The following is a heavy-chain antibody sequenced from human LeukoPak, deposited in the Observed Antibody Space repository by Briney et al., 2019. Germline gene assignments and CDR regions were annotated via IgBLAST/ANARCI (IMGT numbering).Heavy chain of an antibody. CDR2: INSDGSST. D-gene: IGHD3-3*01. CDR3: ATNSFWSGYY. V-gene: IGHV3-74*01. J-gene: IGHJ4*02. Sequence: GGSLRLSCAASGFTFSNYWMHWVRQAPGKGLVWVSRINSDGSSTNYADSVTGRFTISRDNAKNTLYLQMNSLRAEDTAVYYCATNSFWSGYYWGQGTLVTVSS. CDR1: GFTFSNYW.